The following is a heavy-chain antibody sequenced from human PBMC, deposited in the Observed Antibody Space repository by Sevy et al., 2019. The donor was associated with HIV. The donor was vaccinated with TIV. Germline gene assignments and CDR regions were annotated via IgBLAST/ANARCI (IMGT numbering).Heavy chain of an antibody. CDR1: GYTFTGYY. CDR2: IIPDSGGP. V-gene: IGHV1-2*02. J-gene: IGHJ4*02. Sequence: ASVKVSCKASGYTFTGYYMHWMRQAPGQGLEWMGWIIPDSGGPTYAPKFQGRVTLTRDTSISTAYMDLSRLKSDDTAVYYCVRDDRDGYFEYWGQGTLVTVSS. CDR3: VRDDRDGYFEY.